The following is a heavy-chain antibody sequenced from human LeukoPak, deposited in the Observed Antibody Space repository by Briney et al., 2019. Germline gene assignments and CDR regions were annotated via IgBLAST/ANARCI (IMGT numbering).Heavy chain of an antibody. J-gene: IGHJ4*02. V-gene: IGHV3-15*01. CDR1: GFTFNHAW. CDR2: IKSKADGATT. Sequence: GGSLRLSCAASGFTFNHAWMSWVRQAPGKGLEWVGRIKSKADGATTEYAAPVKGRFTISRDDSKNTLYLQMNSLKTEDTAVYYCTTVGSSRYYYYFDYWGQGSLVTVSS. D-gene: IGHD3-22*01. CDR3: TTVGSSRYYYYFDY.